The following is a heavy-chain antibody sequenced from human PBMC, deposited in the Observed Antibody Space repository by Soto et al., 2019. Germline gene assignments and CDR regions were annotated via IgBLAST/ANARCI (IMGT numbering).Heavy chain of an antibody. J-gene: IGHJ6*02. CDR3: ARERVGHSAMDV. V-gene: IGHV4-59*12. Sequence: QVQLQESGPGLVKPSETLSLMCTVSGGSITNYYWSWIRQSPAKGLEWIGYVSDSGSTKYNPSLKSRVTISVDTSKNQFSLKLPSLTAADTAVYYCARERVGHSAMDVWGQRTTVTVSS. CDR1: GGSITNYY. CDR2: VSDSGST. D-gene: IGHD1-26*01.